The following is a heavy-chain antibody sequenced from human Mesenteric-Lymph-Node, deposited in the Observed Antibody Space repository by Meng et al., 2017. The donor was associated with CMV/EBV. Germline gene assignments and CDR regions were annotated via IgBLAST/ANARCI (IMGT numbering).Heavy chain of an antibody. CDR1: GYTFTSYG. D-gene: IGHD3-9*01. CDR2: IIPIFGTA. Sequence: SVKVSCKASGYTFTSYGISWVRQAPGQGLEWMGGIIPIFGTANYAQKFQGRVTITTDESTSTAYMELSSLRSEDTAVYYCARSCSSTSWAHYDILTGYYGECWFDPWGQGTLVTVSS. CDR3: ARSCSSTSWAHYDILTGYYGECWFDP. V-gene: IGHV1-69*05. J-gene: IGHJ5*02.